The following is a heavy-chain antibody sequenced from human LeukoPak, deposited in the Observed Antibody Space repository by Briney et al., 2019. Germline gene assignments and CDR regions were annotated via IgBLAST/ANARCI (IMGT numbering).Heavy chain of an antibody. J-gene: IGHJ3*02. CDR3: SRGRSITLLRGVAMSDGFYI. CDR1: GFTFSTYS. CDR2: ISGSSSDI. Sequence: RGSRRRSCAASGFTFSTYSMNWVRQAPGKGLEWVLCISGSSSDIYYAESVEGRFTITRDNTRNSMFLQMNGLRAEDTAVYHCSRGRSITLLRGVAMSDGFYIWGQGARVAVSS. V-gene: IGHV3-21*06. D-gene: IGHD3-10*01.